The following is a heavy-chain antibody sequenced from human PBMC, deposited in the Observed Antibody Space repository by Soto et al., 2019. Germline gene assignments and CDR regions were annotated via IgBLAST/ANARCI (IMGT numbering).Heavy chain of an antibody. Sequence: GGSLRLSCAVPGGIFHGYGMHWVRQAPGKGLEWVAIIRFDGSNEDYADSVKGRFTISRDNSKTTLYLQMNSLRAEDAAVYYSVRTIAVAGPDAFDMWGQGTMVTVAS. CDR2: IRFDGSNE. CDR1: GGIFHGYG. J-gene: IGHJ3*02. CDR3: VRTIAVAGPDAFDM. D-gene: IGHD6-19*01. V-gene: IGHV3-33*01.